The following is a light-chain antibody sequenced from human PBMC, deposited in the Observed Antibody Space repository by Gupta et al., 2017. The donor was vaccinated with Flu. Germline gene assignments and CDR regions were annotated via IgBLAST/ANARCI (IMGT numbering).Light chain of an antibody. V-gene: IGKV2-28*01. J-gene: IGKJ1*01. Sequence: VTPGEPASISCRSSRSLLHSNGNNYLDRYLQKTGQYPQLLIYLGSSRASAVRDRFSGSGSGTDFTLRIMRVEAEDVGVYYCSQALQSGKTFGQGTKVEIK. CDR1: RSLLHSNGNNY. CDR3: SQALQSGKT. CDR2: LGS.